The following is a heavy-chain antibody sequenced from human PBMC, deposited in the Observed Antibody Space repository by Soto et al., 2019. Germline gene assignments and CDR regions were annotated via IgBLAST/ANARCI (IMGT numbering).Heavy chain of an antibody. J-gene: IGHJ4*02. CDR2: ISGSGGST. CDR3: AKEGFSSVVVTATSDY. CDR1: GFTFSSYA. Sequence: VGSLRLSCAASGFTFSSYAMSWVRQAPGKGLEWVSAISGSGGSTYYADSVKGRFTISRDNSKNTLYLQMNSLRAEDTAVYYCAKEGFSSVVVTATSDYWGQGTLVTVSS. V-gene: IGHV3-23*01. D-gene: IGHD2-21*02.